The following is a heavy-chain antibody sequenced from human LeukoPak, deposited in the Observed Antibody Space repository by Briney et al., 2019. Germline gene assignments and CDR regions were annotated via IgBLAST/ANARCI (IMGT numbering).Heavy chain of an antibody. Sequence: SETLSLSCTVSGGSIADYYWSWIRQPPGKGLEWIGYISYSGSTSYNPSLKSRVTIAVDTSRDQFSLKLSSVTGADTAVYYCARGGNYGDYDGYFDYWGQGTLVTVSS. V-gene: IGHV4-59*08. J-gene: IGHJ4*02. CDR3: ARGGNYGDYDGYFDY. CDR2: ISYSGST. CDR1: GGSIADYY. D-gene: IGHD4-17*01.